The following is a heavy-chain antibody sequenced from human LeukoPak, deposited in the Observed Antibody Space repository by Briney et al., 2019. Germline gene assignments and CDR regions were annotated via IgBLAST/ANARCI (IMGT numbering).Heavy chain of an antibody. V-gene: IGHV1-69*05. Sequence: SVKVPCKASGGTFSSYAISWVRQAPGQGLEWMGGIIPIFGTANYAQKFQGRVTITTDESTSTAYMEPSSLRSEDTAVYYCARANEDYYDSSGYSSWFDPWGQGTLVTVSS. CDR2: IIPIFGTA. CDR1: GGTFSSYA. CDR3: ARANEDYYDSSGYSSWFDP. D-gene: IGHD3-22*01. J-gene: IGHJ5*02.